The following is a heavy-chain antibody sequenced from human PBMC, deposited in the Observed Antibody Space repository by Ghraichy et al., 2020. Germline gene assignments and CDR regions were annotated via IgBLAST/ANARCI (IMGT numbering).Heavy chain of an antibody. J-gene: IGHJ6*02. D-gene: IGHD5-24*01. V-gene: IGHV1-2*02. CDR1: GYTFTGYY. CDR3: ARDGYSKESGDYYGMDV. Sequence: ASVKVSCKASGYTFTGYYMHWVRQAPGQGLEWMGWINPNSGGTNYAQKFQGRVTMTRDTSISTAYMELNRLRSDDTAVYYCARDGYSKESGDYYGMDVWGQGTTVTVSS. CDR2: INPNSGGT.